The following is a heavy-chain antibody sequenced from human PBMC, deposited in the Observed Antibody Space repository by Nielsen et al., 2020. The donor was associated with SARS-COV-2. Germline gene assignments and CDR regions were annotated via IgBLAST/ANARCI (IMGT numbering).Heavy chain of an antibody. Sequence: SETLSLTCAVYGGSFSGYYWSWIRQPPGKGLEWIGEINHSGSTNYNPSLKSRVTISVDTSKNQFSLKLSSVTTADTAVYYCARGRRNYDFWSGYHFDYWGQGTLVTVSS. CDR2: INHSGST. CDR1: GGSFSGYY. V-gene: IGHV4-34*01. J-gene: IGHJ4*02. D-gene: IGHD3-3*01. CDR3: ARGRRNYDFWSGYHFDY.